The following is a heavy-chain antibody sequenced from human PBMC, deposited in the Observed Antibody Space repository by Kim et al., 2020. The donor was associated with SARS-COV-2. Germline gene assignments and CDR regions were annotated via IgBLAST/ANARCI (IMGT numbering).Heavy chain of an antibody. V-gene: IGHV3-23*01. J-gene: IGHJ5*02. CDR2: ISGSGDTT. CDR1: GFTFSSYA. D-gene: IGHD3-16*02. Sequence: GGSLRLSCAASGFTFSSYAMSWVRQAPGKGLEWVSGISGSGDTTYYADSVKGRFTISRDNSKNTLYLQMNSLRAEDTAVYYCAKGLGAKYDYVWGNYRYSERGRFDPWGQGTLVTVSS. CDR3: AKGLGAKYDYVWGNYRYSERGRFDP.